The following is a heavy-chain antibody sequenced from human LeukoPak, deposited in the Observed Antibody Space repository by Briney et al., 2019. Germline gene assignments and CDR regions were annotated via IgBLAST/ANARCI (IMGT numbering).Heavy chain of an antibody. D-gene: IGHD3-3*01. CDR1: GGSFSSGSYY. J-gene: IGHJ3*02. CDR2: IYYSGST. V-gene: IGHV4-61*01. Sequence: SETLSLTCTVSGGSFSSGSYYWSWIRQPPGKGLEWIGYIYYSGSTNYNPSLKSRVTISVDTSKNQFSLKLSSVTAADTAVYYCARTYYDFWSGPDAFDIWGQGTMVTVSS. CDR3: ARTYYDFWSGPDAFDI.